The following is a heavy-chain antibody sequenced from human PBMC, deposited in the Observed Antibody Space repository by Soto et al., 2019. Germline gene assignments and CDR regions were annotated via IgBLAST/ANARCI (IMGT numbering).Heavy chain of an antibody. CDR3: ARGLGYRGDDHYYYFDMDV. CDR2: SIPIFGTA. Sequence: QVQLVQSGAEVKKPASSVKVSCKASGGTFNNYPITWVRQAPGEGLEWMGGSIPIFGTANYAQNFQGRVTIRVDESTSTAYMELSSLRSEDTAVYYCARGLGYRGDDHYYYFDMDVWGQGTTVTVSS. J-gene: IGHJ6*02. D-gene: IGHD2-21*02. CDR1: GGTFNNYP. V-gene: IGHV1-69*01.